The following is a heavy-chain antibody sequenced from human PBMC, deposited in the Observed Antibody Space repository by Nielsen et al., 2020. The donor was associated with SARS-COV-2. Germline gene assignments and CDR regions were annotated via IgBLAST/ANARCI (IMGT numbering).Heavy chain of an antibody. J-gene: IGHJ5*02. CDR2: IIPILGIA. Sequence: SVKVSCKASGGTFSSYAISWGRQAPGQGLEWMGRIIPILGIANYAQKFRGRVTTTAEKSTRTAYRGLSSVGSEDTAVYYCGGARGGGGGAWFDPWGQGTLVTVSS. D-gene: IGHD3-10*01. CDR1: GGTFSSYA. CDR3: GGARGGGGGAWFDP. V-gene: IGHV1-69*04.